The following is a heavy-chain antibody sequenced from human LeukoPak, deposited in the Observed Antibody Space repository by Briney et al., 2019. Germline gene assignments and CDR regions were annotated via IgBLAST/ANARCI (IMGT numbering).Heavy chain of an antibody. J-gene: IGHJ4*02. CDR3: STRDQSRTDVVPPDY. CDR2: ISHCGDT. D-gene: IGHD5/OR15-5a*01. V-gene: IGHV4-4*02. Sequence: SGTLSLTCAVSGVSISSCNWWTWVRQPPGKGLEWIGEISHCGDTKYSPSLRTRVTISIDRSKNHLSLNLNSVTAADTAIYYCSTRDQSRTDVVPPDYWGQGTLVTVSS. CDR1: GVSISSCNW.